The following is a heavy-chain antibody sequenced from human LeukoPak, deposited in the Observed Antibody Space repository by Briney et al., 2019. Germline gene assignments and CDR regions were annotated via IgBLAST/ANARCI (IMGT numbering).Heavy chain of an antibody. Sequence: GGSLRLSCAASGFTFSSYAMSWVRQAPGKGLEWVSGISVSGDSTYYADSVKGRFAISRDNSKNTLYLQMNSLRAEDTAVYYCAKNRGNWYYFVYWGQGTLVTVSS. J-gene: IGHJ4*02. CDR2: ISVSGDST. V-gene: IGHV3-23*01. CDR1: GFTFSSYA. CDR3: AKNRGNWYYFVY. D-gene: IGHD1-20*01.